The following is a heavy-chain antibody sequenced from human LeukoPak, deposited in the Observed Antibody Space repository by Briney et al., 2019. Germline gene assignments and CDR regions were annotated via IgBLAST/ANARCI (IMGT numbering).Heavy chain of an antibody. CDR1: GFTFSSYA. CDR3: ARDWNPEYYFDY. Sequence: PGRSLRLSCAASGFTFSSYAMHWVRQAPGKGLEWVAVISYDGSNKYYADCVKGRFTISRDNSKNTLYLQMNSLRAEDTAVYYCARDWNPEYYFDYWGQGTLVTVSS. J-gene: IGHJ4*02. CDR2: ISYDGSNK. V-gene: IGHV3-30*04. D-gene: IGHD1-1*01.